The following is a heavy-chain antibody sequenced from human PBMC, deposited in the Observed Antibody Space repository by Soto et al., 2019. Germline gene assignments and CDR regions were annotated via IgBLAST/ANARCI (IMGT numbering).Heavy chain of an antibody. Sequence: ASVKVSCKASGYTFTGYYMHWVRQAPGQGLEWMGWINPNSCGTSYAQKFQGRVTMTRDTSISTAYTEPSRLRSDDTAVYYCASLAHCGRACYSLLAYWGQGTLVTVSS. V-gene: IGHV1-2*02. CDR3: ASLAHCGRACYSLLAY. CDR1: GYTFTGYY. CDR2: INPNSCGT. D-gene: IGHD2-21*02. J-gene: IGHJ4*02.